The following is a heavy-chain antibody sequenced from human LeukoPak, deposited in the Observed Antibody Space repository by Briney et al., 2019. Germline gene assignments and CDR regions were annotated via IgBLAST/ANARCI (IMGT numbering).Heavy chain of an antibody. CDR2: ISSSDSTI. V-gene: IGHV3-11*01. D-gene: IGHD2-21*01. J-gene: IGHJ5*02. Sequence: GGSLRLSCAASGFTFSDYYMSWIRQAPGKGLEWVSYISSSDSTIYYADSVKGRFTISRDNAKNSLYLQMNSLRAEDTAVYYCARAPDWANWFDPWGQGTLVTVSS. CDR1: GFTFSDYY. CDR3: ARAPDWANWFDP.